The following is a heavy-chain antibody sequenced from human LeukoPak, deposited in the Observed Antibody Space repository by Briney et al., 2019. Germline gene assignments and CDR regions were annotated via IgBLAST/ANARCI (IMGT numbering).Heavy chain of an antibody. D-gene: IGHD2-21*01. CDR2: ISGSGGST. CDR3: ARAPHNRYRGGTSCSYFDY. CDR1: GFTFSSYA. V-gene: IGHV3-23*01. J-gene: IGHJ4*02. Sequence: GGSLRLSCSASGFTFSSYAMSWVRQAPGKGLEWVSAISGSGGSTYYADSVKGRFTISRDNSKNTLYLQMNSLRAEDTAVYYCARAPHNRYRGGTSCSYFDYWGQGTLVTVSS.